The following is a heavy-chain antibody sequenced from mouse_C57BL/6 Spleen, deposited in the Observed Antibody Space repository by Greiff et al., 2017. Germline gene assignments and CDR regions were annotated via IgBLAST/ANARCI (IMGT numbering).Heavy chain of an antibody. Sequence: VQLQESGPGLVAPSQSLSITCTVSGFSLTSYGVSWVRQPPGKGLEWLVVIWGDGSTNYYSALITRLSISKDNSKSSVFLTHNSLQTVDTATSYFAKPSYDVCYVGDWSLDVWGTGTTVTVSS. CDR3: AKPSYDVCYVGDWSLDV. V-gene: IGHV2-3*01. CDR1: GFSLTSYG. D-gene: IGHD2-3*01. CDR2: IWGDGST. J-gene: IGHJ1*03.